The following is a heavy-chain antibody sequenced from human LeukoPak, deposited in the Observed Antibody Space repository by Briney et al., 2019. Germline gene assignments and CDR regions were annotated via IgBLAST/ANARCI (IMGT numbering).Heavy chain of an antibody. J-gene: IGHJ4*02. V-gene: IGHV3-74*01. CDR3: AKGGATVIDY. CDR2: INSDGSST. CDR1: GFTFGNYW. D-gene: IGHD4-17*01. Sequence: GGSLRLSCAASGFTFGNYWMHWVRQAPGKGLVWVSRINSDGSSTTSADSVKGRFTISRDNAKNALYLQMNSLRAEDTAVYYCAKGGATVIDYWGQGTLVTVSS.